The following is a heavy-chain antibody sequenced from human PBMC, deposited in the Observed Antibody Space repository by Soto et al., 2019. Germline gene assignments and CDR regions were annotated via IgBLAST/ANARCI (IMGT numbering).Heavy chain of an antibody. D-gene: IGHD5-12*01. CDR1: GGSFSGYY. CDR3: ARHPNTGYDFDF. J-gene: IGHJ4*02. V-gene: IGHV4-34*01. Sequence: SETLSLTCAVYGGSFSGYYWSWIRQPPGKGLEWIGEINHSGSTNYNPSLKSRVTISVDTSKNQFSLKLNSVTAADTAVYYCARHPNTGYDFDFWGQGTLVTVSS. CDR2: INHSGST.